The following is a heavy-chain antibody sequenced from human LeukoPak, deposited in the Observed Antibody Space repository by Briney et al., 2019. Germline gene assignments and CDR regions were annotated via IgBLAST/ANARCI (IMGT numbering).Heavy chain of an antibody. J-gene: IGHJ4*02. V-gene: IGHV3-23*01. Sequence: PGGSLRLSCAASGFTFSSYAMSWVRQAPGKGLEWVSAISGSGGSTYYADSVKGRFTISRDNSKNTLYLQMNSLRAEDTAVYYCAKDLFYYGSGSYDPAFDYWGQGTLVTVSS. CDR3: AKDLFYYGSGSYDPAFDY. CDR2: ISGSGGST. D-gene: IGHD3-10*01. CDR1: GFTFSSYA.